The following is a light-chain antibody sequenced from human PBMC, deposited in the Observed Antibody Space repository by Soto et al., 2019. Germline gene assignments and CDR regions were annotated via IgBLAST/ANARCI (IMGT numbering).Light chain of an antibody. CDR1: NSDVGAFEY. J-gene: IGLJ2*01. CDR2: EVS. CDR3: SSYTGSTTVV. Sequence: QSVLTQRASVSGSPGQSITISCTGTNSDVGAFEYVSWYQQHPGKAPKILIYEVSNRPSGASNRFSGSKSGNTASLTISGLQAEDEADYYCSSYTGSTTVVFGGGTKVTVL. V-gene: IGLV2-14*01.